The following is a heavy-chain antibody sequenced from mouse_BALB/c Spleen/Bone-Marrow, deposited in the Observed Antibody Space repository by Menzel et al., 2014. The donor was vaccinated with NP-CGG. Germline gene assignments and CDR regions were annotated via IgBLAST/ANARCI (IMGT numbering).Heavy chain of an antibody. J-gene: IGHJ2*01. CDR1: GFTFTDYY. CDR2: IRNKANGYTT. Sequence: DVKLVESGGGLVQPGGSLRLSCATSGFTFTDYYMSWVRQPPGKALEWLGFIRNKANGYTTEYSASVKSRFTISRDNSQNILYLQMNTLRVDDSATYYCARDKGRVFFDYWGQGTTLTVSS. CDR3: ARDKGRVFFDY. V-gene: IGHV7-3*02.